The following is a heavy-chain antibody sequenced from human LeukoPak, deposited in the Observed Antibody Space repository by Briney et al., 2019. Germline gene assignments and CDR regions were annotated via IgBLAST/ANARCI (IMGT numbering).Heavy chain of an antibody. D-gene: IGHD5-24*01. CDR1: GGSISSYY. J-gene: IGHJ4*02. Sequence: PSETLSLTCTVSGGSISSYYWSWIRQPPGKGLEWIWIIYNGGRTNYTPSLKSRFTISIDNSKNPVYLKMNTLTAADTAVYYCTGGGRDGYTLYPFEYWGQGTLVIVSS. V-gene: IGHV4-59*08. CDR3: TGGGRDGYTLYPFEY. CDR2: IYNGGRT.